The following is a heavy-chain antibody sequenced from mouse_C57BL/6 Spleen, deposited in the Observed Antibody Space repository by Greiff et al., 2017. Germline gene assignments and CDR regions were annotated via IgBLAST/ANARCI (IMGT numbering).Heavy chain of an antibody. CDR2: ISSGSSTI. V-gene: IGHV5-17*01. CDR3: ARGNYSNYKDWYFDV. J-gene: IGHJ1*03. CDR1: GFTFSDYG. Sequence: EVHLVESGGGLVKPGGSLKLSCAASGFTFSDYGMHWVRQAPEKGLEWVAYISSGSSTIYYADTVKGRFTISRDNAKNTLFLQMTSLRSEDTAMYYCARGNYSNYKDWYFDVWGTGTTVTVSS. D-gene: IGHD2-5*01.